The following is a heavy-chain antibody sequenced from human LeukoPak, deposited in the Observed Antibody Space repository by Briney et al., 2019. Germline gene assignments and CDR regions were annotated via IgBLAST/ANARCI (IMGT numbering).Heavy chain of an antibody. D-gene: IGHD5-18*01. V-gene: IGHV3-53*01. CDR3: IYGYTLDF. Sequence: GGSLRLSCAASGFTVSSTYMNWVRQAPGKGLEWVSVIYSGGSTNYADSVKGRFTISRDNSKNTLYLQMNSLRAEHTAVYYCIYGYTLDFWGQGTLVTVSS. CDR1: GFTVSSTY. J-gene: IGHJ4*02. CDR2: IYSGGST.